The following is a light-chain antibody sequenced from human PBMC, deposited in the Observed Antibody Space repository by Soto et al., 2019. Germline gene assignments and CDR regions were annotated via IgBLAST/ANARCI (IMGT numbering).Light chain of an antibody. CDR3: SSFTTSSIYV. Sequence: QPVLTQPASVSASPVQSITISRTGTSSDVGGYNYVSWYQQHPGKAPKLMIYDVTNRPSGVSNRFSGSKSGNTASLTISGLQAEVVADYSTSSFTTSSIYV. J-gene: IGLJ1*01. CDR2: DVT. CDR1: SSDVGGYNY. V-gene: IGLV2-14*03.